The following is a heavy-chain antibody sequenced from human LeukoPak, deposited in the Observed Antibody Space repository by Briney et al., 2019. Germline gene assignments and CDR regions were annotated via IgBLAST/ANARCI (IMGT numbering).Heavy chain of an antibody. Sequence: PGWSLSLSCAASGFTFSSYSMNWVRQAPSKGLDWVSFIRCCSSYIYYADSVNGRFTIPIDYANHSLSLQMNSQSADEAAVYYFARDFFATTVNDYWGQGAQVTVSS. CDR3: ARDFFATTVNDY. J-gene: IGHJ4*02. CDR2: IRCCSSYI. CDR1: GFTFSSYS. V-gene: IGHV3-21*04. D-gene: IGHD4-17*01.